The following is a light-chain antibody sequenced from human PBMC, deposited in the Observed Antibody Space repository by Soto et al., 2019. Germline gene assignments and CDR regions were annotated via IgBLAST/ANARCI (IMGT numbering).Light chain of an antibody. V-gene: IGKV3-11*01. Sequence: EVVLTQSPATLALSPGERVTLSWSASQSVTNSLAWYQQKPGQPPRLLIYDVSNRATGIPARFSGSGSGTDFTLTISRLEPEDVAVFYCPQYADSPKTFGQGTNVDIK. CDR2: DVS. CDR1: QSVTNS. CDR3: PQYADSPKT. J-gene: IGKJ1*01.